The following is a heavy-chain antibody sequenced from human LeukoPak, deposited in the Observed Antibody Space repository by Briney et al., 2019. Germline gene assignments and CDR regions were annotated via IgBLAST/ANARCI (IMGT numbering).Heavy chain of an antibody. CDR3: ARFGITVVRGGKYYFDY. CDR2: IYYSGAT. CDR1: GGSISNYY. V-gene: IGHV4-59*08. J-gene: IGHJ4*02. D-gene: IGHD3-10*01. Sequence: SETLSLTCTVSGGSISNYYWRWIRQPPGKGLAWIGHIYYSGATKYNPSLMSRITTAVDTSNNQSSLMLTSVTAADTAVYYCARFGITVVRGGKYYFDYWGQGTLVTVSS.